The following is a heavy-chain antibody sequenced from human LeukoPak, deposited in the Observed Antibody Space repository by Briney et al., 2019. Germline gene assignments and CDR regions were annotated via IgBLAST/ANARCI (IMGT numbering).Heavy chain of an antibody. V-gene: IGHV1-69*05. D-gene: IGHD2-15*01. Sequence: GSSVKASSKPSGGPFNSYAISWVRQAPGQGLEWMGRLIPIFGTANYTQKFQGRGTITTDESTSTAYMELSSLRSEDTAVYYCASTLGYCSGGSCYPWFDPWGQGTLVTVSS. CDR1: GGPFNSYA. J-gene: IGHJ5*02. CDR2: LIPIFGTA. CDR3: ASTLGYCSGGSCYPWFDP.